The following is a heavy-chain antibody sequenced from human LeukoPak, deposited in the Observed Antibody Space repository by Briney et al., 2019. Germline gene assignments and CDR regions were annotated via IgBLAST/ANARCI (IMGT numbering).Heavy chain of an antibody. CDR1: GFTFSSYA. Sequence: GGSLRLSCAASGFTFSSYAMSWVRQAPGKGLEWVSALSGSGANTYYADSVKGRFTISRDNSKNTLYLQVNSLRAEDTAVYYCAKGVGCSGGTCYSGHGMDVWGQGTTVTVPS. D-gene: IGHD2-15*01. J-gene: IGHJ6*02. CDR3: AKGVGCSGGTCYSGHGMDV. CDR2: LSGSGANT. V-gene: IGHV3-23*01.